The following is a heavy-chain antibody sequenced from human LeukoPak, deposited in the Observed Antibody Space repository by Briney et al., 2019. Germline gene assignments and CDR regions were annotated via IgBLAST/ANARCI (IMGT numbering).Heavy chain of an antibody. CDR1: GLTFSSYS. CDR3: ARKYGGYADY. D-gene: IGHD5-12*01. V-gene: IGHV3-48*02. CDR2: ISVGSSSV. J-gene: IGHJ4*02. Sequence: GRSLRLSCAASGLTFSSYSITSVRQAPRKGLEWVSHISVGSSSVYYADSVKGRFTISRDNAKNSLYLQMNSLIDEDTAVYYCARKYGGYADYWGQGTLVTVSS.